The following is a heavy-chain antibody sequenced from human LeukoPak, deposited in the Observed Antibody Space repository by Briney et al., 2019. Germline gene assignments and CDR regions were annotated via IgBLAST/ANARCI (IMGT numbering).Heavy chain of an antibody. V-gene: IGHV1-8*01. Sequence: ASVKVSCKASGYTFTSYDINWVRQATGQGLEWMGWMNPNSGNTGYAQKFQGRVTMTRNTSISTAYMELSSLRSEDTAVYYCATVYYYGSGSYEYYFDYWGQGTLVTVSS. CDR3: ATVYYYGSGSYEYYFDY. CDR2: MNPNSGNT. J-gene: IGHJ4*02. CDR1: GYTFTSYD. D-gene: IGHD3-10*01.